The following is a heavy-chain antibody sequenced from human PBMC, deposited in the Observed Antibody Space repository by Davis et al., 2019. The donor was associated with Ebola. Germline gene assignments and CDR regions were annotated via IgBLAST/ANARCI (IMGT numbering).Heavy chain of an antibody. D-gene: IGHD3-3*01. CDR3: ARVLNYDFSYYMDV. Sequence: GESLKISCAASGFTFSSYSMNWVRQAPGKGLEWVSSISSSSSYIYYADSVKGRFTISRDNAKNSLYLQMNSLRAEDTAVYYCARVLNYDFSYYMDVWGKGTTVTVSS. CDR2: ISSSSSYI. J-gene: IGHJ6*03. CDR1: GFTFSSYS. V-gene: IGHV3-21*01.